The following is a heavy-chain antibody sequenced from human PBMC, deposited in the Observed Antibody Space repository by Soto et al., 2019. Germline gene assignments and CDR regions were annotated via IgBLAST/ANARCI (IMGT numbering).Heavy chain of an antibody. CDR1: GFSLSTNGVG. V-gene: IGHV2-5*02. Sequence: PTLVNPTQTLTLTCTFSGFSLSTNGVGVGWIRQPPGKALEWLALIHRDGEKRYRPSLKSRLTITEDTSKSQVVLTMTNMDPVDTATYYCAHRLDLLFPAGINAFDIWGQGTMVTVS. J-gene: IGHJ3*02. CDR2: IHRDGEK. CDR3: AHRLDLLFPAGINAFDI. D-gene: IGHD3-10*01.